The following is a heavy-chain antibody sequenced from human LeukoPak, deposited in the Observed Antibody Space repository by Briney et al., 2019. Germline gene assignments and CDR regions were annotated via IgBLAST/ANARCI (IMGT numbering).Heavy chain of an antibody. V-gene: IGHV3-23*01. CDR3: AKVTAAAGISGYDAFDI. D-gene: IGHD6-13*01. CDR2: ISGSGGST. Sequence: GGSLRLSCAASGFTFSSYAMSWVRQAPGKGLEWVSAISGSGGSTYYADSVKGRFTISRDNSKNTLYLQMNSLRAEDTAVYYCAKVTAAAGISGYDAFDIWGQGTWSPSLQ. CDR1: GFTFSSYA. J-gene: IGHJ3*02.